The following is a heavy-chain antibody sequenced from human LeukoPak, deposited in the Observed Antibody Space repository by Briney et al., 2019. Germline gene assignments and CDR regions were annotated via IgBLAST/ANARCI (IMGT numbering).Heavy chain of an antibody. J-gene: IGHJ6*03. Sequence: ASVKVSCKASGYTFTSYDINWVRQATGQGLEWMGWMNPNSGNTGYAQKFQGRVTMTRDTSTSTVYMELSSLRSEDTAVYYCARDRRSLLWFGERYYYMDVWGKGTTVTISS. CDR3: ARDRRSLLWFGERYYYMDV. CDR1: GYTFTSYD. CDR2: MNPNSGNT. V-gene: IGHV1-8*01. D-gene: IGHD3-10*01.